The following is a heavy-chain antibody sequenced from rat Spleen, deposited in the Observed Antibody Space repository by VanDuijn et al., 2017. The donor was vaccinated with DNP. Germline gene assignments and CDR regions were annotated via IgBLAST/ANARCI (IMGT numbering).Heavy chain of an antibody. J-gene: IGHJ2*01. V-gene: IGHV5-7*01. CDR1: GFTFGDYN. CDR2: ISYDGTDS. Sequence: EVQLVGSGGGFVQPGRSLKLSCAASGFTFGDYNMAWVRQAPKKGLEWVATISYDGTDSYYRDSVRDRFTISRDNAKGTLYLQMDSLRSEDTATYYCARPDYWGQGVMVTVSS. CDR3: ARPDY.